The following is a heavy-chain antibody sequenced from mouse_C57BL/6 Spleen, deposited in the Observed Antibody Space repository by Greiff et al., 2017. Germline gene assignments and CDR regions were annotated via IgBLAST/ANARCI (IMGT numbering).Heavy chain of an antibody. CDR3: SYGSPYFDY. CDR1: GYTFTDYY. Sequence: EVQLQQSGPELVKPGASVKISCKASGYTFTDYYMNWVKQSHGKSLEWIGDINPNNGGTSYNQKLKGKATLTVDKSSSTAYMELRSLTSEDSAVYYCSYGSPYFDYWGQGTTLTVSS. CDR2: INPNNGGT. J-gene: IGHJ2*01. D-gene: IGHD1-1*01. V-gene: IGHV1-26*01.